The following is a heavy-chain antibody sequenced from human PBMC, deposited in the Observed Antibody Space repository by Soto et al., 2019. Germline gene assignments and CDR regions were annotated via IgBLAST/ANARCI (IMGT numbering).Heavy chain of an antibody. V-gene: IGHV3-74*03. D-gene: IGHD5-12*01. CDR3: AKVRRCSGYEYFDY. J-gene: IGHJ4*02. Sequence: GGSLRLSCAAPGFTFGNYWMHWVRQAPGKGLVWVSRIIGDGTTTAYADSVKGRFTISRDNARNTLYLQMNSLRAEDTAVYYCAKVRRCSGYEYFDYWGQGALVTVSS. CDR1: GFTFGNYW. CDR2: IIGDGTTT.